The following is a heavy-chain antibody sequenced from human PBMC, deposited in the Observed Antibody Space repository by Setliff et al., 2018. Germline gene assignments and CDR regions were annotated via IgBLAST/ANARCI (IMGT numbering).Heavy chain of an antibody. D-gene: IGHD6-6*01. V-gene: IGHV3-15*01. CDR1: GFTFSSYW. J-gene: IGHJ6*02. Sequence: GSLRLSCAASGFTFSSYWMIWVRQAPGKGLEWVGQIKSKPDGGAAEYASPVRGRFTISRDDSKSTLYLQMSSLKTEDTAVYYCSTAEGDSSSFYHKMDVWGQGSTVTVSS. CDR3: STAEGDSSSFYHKMDV. CDR2: IKSKPDGGAA.